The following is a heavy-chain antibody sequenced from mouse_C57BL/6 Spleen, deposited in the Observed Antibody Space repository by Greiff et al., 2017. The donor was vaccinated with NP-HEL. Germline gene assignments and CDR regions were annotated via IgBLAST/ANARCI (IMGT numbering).Heavy chain of an antibody. CDR3: ARATVGATEAMDY. D-gene: IGHD1-1*01. J-gene: IGHJ4*01. CDR2: IYPRSGNT. V-gene: IGHV1-81*01. CDR1: GYTFTSYG. Sequence: VKLQESGAELARPGASVKLSCKASGYTFTSYGISWVKQRTGQGLEWIGEIYPRSGNTYYNEKFKGKATLTADKSSSTAYMELRSLTSEDSAVYFCARATVGATEAMDYWGQGTSVTVSS.